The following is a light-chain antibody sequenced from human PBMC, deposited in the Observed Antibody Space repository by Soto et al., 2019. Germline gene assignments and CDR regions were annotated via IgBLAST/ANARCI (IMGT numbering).Light chain of an antibody. CDR3: SSYASSSTEI. CDR1: SSDVGAYNY. CDR2: DVS. V-gene: IGLV2-14*01. J-gene: IGLJ2*01. Sequence: QSALTQPASVSGSPGQSITISCTGTSSDVGAYNYVSWYQQHPVKAPKLMIYDVSSRPSGISNRFSGSKSGNTASLTISGVQAEDEADYYCSSYASSSTEIFGGGTKLTVL.